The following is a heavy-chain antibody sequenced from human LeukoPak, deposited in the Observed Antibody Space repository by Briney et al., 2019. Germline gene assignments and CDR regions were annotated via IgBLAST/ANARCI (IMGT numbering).Heavy chain of an antibody. CDR2: ISSSSSTI. CDR1: GFTFSSYG. J-gene: IGHJ4*02. D-gene: IGHD3-9*01. V-gene: IGHV3-48*02. CDR3: ARGPTTKYYDIVTTIKGAFDY. Sequence: GGSLRLSCAASGFTFSSYGMNWVRQAPGKGLEWVSYISSSSSTIYYADSVKCRFTISREKAKNSLYLQMNRLRDEDTAGYYCARGPTTKYYDIVTTIKGAFDYWGQGSLVTVSS.